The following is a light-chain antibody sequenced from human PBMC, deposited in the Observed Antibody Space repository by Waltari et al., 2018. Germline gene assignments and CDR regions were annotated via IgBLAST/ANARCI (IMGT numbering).Light chain of an antibody. CDR1: STDLGDYKY. CDR2: DVT. Sequence: QSALTQPASVSASPGQSITIYCTGTSTDLGDYKYVSWYPQIPGTAPKVIIYDVTNPPSGVSNRFSGSKSGNSASLSISGLQAEDEAHYYCCSYAGRSTWVFGGGTKVTVL. CDR3: CSYAGRSTWV. J-gene: IGLJ3*02. V-gene: IGLV2-14*03.